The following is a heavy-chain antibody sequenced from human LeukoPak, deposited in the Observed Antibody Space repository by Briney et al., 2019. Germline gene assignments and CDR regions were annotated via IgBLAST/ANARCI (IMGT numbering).Heavy chain of an antibody. Sequence: GGSLRLSCATSGFTFSSYWMSWVRQAPGKGLEWVAYINQDGSEKNYADSVKGRFTISRDNARNSLYLQVNSLRAEDTAVYYCARVEALYNSGSVWAYWGQGTLVTVSS. CDR1: GFTFSSYW. V-gene: IGHV3-7*01. CDR2: INQDGSEK. D-gene: IGHD3-10*01. CDR3: ARVEALYNSGSVWAY. J-gene: IGHJ4*02.